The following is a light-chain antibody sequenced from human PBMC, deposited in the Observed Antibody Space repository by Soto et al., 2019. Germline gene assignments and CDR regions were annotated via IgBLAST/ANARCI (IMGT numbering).Light chain of an antibody. CDR2: GAS. CDR3: QQYGSSPPYT. J-gene: IGKJ2*01. CDR1: QSVSSSY. Sequence: EIVLTQSPGTLSLSPGERATLSCRASQSVSSSYLAWYQQKPGQAPRLLIYGASSRATGIPDRFSGSGSGTAFPLTISRLEPEDFAVYYCQQYGSSPPYTFVQGTKLEIK. V-gene: IGKV3-20*01.